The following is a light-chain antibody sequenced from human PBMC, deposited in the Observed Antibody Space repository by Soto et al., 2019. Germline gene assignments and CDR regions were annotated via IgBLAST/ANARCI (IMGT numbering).Light chain of an antibody. CDR1: SGHSSYI. Sequence: QSVLTQSSSASASLGSSVTLTCTLSSGHSSYIIAWHQQQPGKAPRYLMKLEGSGSYNKGSGVPDRFSGYSSGADRYLTIFTLQFEDEADYYCETWDSNTRVFGGGTKVTVL. J-gene: IGLJ3*02. CDR3: ETWDSNTRV. CDR2: LEGSGSY. V-gene: IGLV4-60*02.